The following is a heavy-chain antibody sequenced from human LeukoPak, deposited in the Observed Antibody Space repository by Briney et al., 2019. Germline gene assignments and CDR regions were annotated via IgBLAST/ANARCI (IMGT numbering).Heavy chain of an antibody. J-gene: IGHJ4*02. V-gene: IGHV1-2*02. CDR2: INPNSGGT. D-gene: IGHD3-22*01. Sequence: ASVKVSSKASGYTFTGYYMHWVRQAPGQGLEWMGWINPNSGGTNYAQTFQGRVTMTSDTSISTAYMELSRLRSDDTAVYYCATLAPNYYDSSGLDYWGQGTLVTVSS. CDR3: ATLAPNYYDSSGLDY. CDR1: GYTFTGYY.